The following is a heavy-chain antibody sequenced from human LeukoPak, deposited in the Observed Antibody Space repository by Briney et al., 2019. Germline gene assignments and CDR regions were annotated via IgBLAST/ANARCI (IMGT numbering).Heavy chain of an antibody. J-gene: IGHJ4*02. CDR1: GGSFSGYY. D-gene: IGHD2-2*01. Sequence: PSETLSLTCAVYGGSFSGYYWSWIRQPPGKGLEWIGEINHSGSTNYNPSLKSRVTISVDTSKNQFSLKLSSVTAADTAVYYCARVGCSSTSCSRFDYWGQGTLVTVSS. V-gene: IGHV4-34*01. CDR2: INHSGST. CDR3: ARVGCSSTSCSRFDY.